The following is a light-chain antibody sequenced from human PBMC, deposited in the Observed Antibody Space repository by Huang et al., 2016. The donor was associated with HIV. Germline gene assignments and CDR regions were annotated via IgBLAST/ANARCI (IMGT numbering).Light chain of an antibody. CDR3: QQRCNWPPFT. V-gene: IGKV3-11*01. Sequence: EIVLTQSPATLSLSPGERATLSCRASQSVSNYLVWYQQKAGQASRLLIYDASNRATGIPARFSGSGSGTDFTLTISSLEPEDIAVYYCQQRCNWPPFTFGPGTKVDIK. J-gene: IGKJ3*01. CDR2: DAS. CDR1: QSVSNY.